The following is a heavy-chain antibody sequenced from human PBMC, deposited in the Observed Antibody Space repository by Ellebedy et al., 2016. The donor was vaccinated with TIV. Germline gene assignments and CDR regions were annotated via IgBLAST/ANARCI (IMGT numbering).Heavy chain of an antibody. J-gene: IGHJ4*02. CDR2: IYPGDSDT. CDR1: GNSFTSNW. D-gene: IGHD2-15*01. Sequence: GESLKISCKGSGNSFTSNWIAWVRQMPGKGLEWIGNIYPGDSDTRYSPSFQGQVTISVDKSIATAYLQWSSLKASDTAMYYCARLASHYFDYWGQGTLVTVSS. CDR3: ARLASHYFDY. V-gene: IGHV5-51*01.